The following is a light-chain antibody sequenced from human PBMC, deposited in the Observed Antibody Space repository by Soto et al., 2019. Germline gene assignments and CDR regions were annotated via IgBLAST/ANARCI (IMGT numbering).Light chain of an antibody. V-gene: IGKV1-5*01. Sequence: IHMTHSPSTLSATSGYGFTITFGASQSISSWLAWYPHKPGKAPKLLIYDASSLESGVPSRFSGSGSGTEFTLTISSLQPDDFATYYCQQYNSYSQTFGQGTKV. CDR3: QQYNSYSQT. CDR1: QSISSW. J-gene: IGKJ1*01. CDR2: DAS.